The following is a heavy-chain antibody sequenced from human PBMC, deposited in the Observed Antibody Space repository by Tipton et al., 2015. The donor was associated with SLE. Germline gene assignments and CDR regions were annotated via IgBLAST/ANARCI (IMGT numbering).Heavy chain of an antibody. CDR1: GGSISSYY. D-gene: IGHD4-17*01. Sequence: TLSLTYTVSGGSISSYYWSWIRQPAGKGLEWIGRIYTSGSTNYNPSVRSRVSISLDTSKNQFSLKLTSVTAADTAVYYCARRGGDYIWYFDLWGRGILVTVSS. CDR3: ARRGGDYIWYFDL. V-gene: IGHV4-4*07. J-gene: IGHJ2*01. CDR2: IYTSGST.